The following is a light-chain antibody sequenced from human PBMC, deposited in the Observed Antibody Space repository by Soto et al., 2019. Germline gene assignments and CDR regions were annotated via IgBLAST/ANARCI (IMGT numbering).Light chain of an antibody. CDR2: ATS. CDR3: QQDGSSPWT. J-gene: IGKJ1*01. Sequence: EIVFTQSPATLYLSPGERATLSCSASQSVSATYLAWYQQKPAQPPRLLIYATSTRSTGIPDRFIGSGSGTDFTLTITRLEPEDFALYYCQQDGSSPWTFGQGTKVDI. CDR1: QSVSATY. V-gene: IGKV3-20*01.